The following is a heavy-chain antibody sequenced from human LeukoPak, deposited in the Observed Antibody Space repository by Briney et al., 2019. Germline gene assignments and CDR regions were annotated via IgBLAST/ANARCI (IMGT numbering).Heavy chain of an antibody. CDR2: INPNSGGP. J-gene: IGHJ4*02. CDR1: GYTFTGYY. Sequence: ASVKVSCKASGYTFTGYYMHWVRQAPGQGLEWMGWINPNSGGPNYAQKFQGRVTMTRDTSISTAYMELSRLRSDDTAVYYCARYTFGGENFDYWGQGTLVTVSS. V-gene: IGHV1-2*02. D-gene: IGHD3-16*01. CDR3: ARYTFGGENFDY.